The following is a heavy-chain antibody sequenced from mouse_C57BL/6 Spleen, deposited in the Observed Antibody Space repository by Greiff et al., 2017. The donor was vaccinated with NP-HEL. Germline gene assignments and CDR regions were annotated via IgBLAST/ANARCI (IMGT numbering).Heavy chain of an antibody. Sequence: QVQLKQPGAELVKPGASVKLSCKASGYTFTSYWMHWVKQRPGQGLEWIGMIHPNSGSTNYNEKFKSKATLTVDKSSSTAYMQLSSLTSEDSAVYYCARRTTEEDFDYWGQGTTLTVSS. CDR1: GYTFTSYW. CDR3: ARRTTEEDFDY. CDR2: IHPNSGST. D-gene: IGHD1-1*01. V-gene: IGHV1-64*01. J-gene: IGHJ2*01.